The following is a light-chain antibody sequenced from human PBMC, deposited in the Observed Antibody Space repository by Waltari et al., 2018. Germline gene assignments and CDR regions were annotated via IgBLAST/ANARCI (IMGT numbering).Light chain of an antibody. CDR2: EVS. J-gene: IGLJ1*01. V-gene: IGLV2-14*01. CDR3: LSYTSSNTYV. CDR1: SSDVGGYNY. Sequence: QSALTQPASVSGSPGQSITFSCTGTSSDVGGYNYVSWYQQHPGKVPKLMIYEVSNRPSGVSNRFSGSKSGNTASLTISGLQAEDEADYYCLSYTSSNTYVFGTGTKVTVL.